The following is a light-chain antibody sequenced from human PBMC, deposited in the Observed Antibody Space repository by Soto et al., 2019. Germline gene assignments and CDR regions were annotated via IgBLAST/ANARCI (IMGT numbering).Light chain of an antibody. CDR2: AAS. V-gene: IGKV1-39*01. CDR3: HQSFSSPRT. J-gene: IGKJ1*01. CDR1: EGISSY. Sequence: DIQMTQSPSSLSASVGDRVTITCRASEGISSYLNWYQPKPGTAPKLLIYAASNLQSGVPPRFSGSGSGKDFTLTIAALQPDDFATYYCHQSFSSPRTFGQGTKVDIK.